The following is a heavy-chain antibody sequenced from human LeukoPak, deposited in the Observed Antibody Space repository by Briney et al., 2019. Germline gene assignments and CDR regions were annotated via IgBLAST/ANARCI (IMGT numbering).Heavy chain of an antibody. CDR1: GFTFSSYS. D-gene: IGHD3-10*01. CDR2: ISSSSSTI. Sequence: PGGSPRLSCAASGFTFSSYSMNWVRQAPGKGLEWVSYISSSSSTIYYADSVKGRFTISRDNAKNSLYLQMNSLRAEDTAVYYCAREPYDSWIYYFDYWGQGTLVTVSS. J-gene: IGHJ4*02. V-gene: IGHV3-48*04. CDR3: AREPYDSWIYYFDY.